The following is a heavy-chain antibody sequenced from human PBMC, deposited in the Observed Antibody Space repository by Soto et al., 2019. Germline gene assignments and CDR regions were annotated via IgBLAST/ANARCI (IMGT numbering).Heavy chain of an antibody. CDR1: GYTFTGYY. Sequence: QVQLVQSGAEVKKPGASVKVSCKASGYTFTGYYMHWVRQAPGQGLEWMGWINPNSGGTNYAQKFQGRVTMTRDTSISTAYMELSRLRSDDTALYYCAREDCSSTSCQGFDPWGQGTLVTVSS. D-gene: IGHD2-2*01. J-gene: IGHJ5*02. CDR3: AREDCSSTSCQGFDP. CDR2: INPNSGGT. V-gene: IGHV1-2*02.